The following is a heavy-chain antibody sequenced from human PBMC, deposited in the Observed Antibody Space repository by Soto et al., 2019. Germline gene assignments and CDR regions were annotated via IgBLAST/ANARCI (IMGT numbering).Heavy chain of an antibody. CDR3: ARGQYDSIYGMDV. D-gene: IGHD3-22*01. Sequence: QVQLVESGGGVVQPGRSLRLSCAASGFTFSSYGMHWVRQAPGKGLEWVAVISYDGSNKYYADSVKGRFTISRDNSKNTLYLQMNSLRAEDTAVYYCARGQYDSIYGMDVWGQGTTVTVSS. V-gene: IGHV3-30*03. CDR2: ISYDGSNK. J-gene: IGHJ6*02. CDR1: GFTFSSYG.